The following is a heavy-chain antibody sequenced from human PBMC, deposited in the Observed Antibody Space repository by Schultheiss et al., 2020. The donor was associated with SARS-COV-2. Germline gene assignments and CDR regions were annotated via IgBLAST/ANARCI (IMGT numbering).Heavy chain of an antibody. Sequence: SETLSLTCTVSGSSISGYYWSWVRQPPGKGLEWIGHIFTSGSTNYNPSLKSRVTISVDTSKNQFSLKLSSVTAADTAVYYCAREDYYYYYMDVWGKGTTVTVSS. CDR3: AREDYYYYYMDV. V-gene: IGHV4-59*01. J-gene: IGHJ6*03. CDR2: IFTSGST. CDR1: GSSISGYY.